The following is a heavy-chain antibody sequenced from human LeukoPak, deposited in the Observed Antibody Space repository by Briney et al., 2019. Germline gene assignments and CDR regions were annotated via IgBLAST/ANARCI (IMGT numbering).Heavy chain of an antibody. J-gene: IGHJ4*02. V-gene: IGHV3-15*01. CDR3: TTDRYSSGWRDFDY. Sequence: PGGSLRLSCAASGFTFSNAWMSWVRQAPGKGLEWVGRIKSKTDGGTTDYAAPVKGRFTISRDDSKNTLYLQMNSLKTEDTAVYYCTTDRYSSGWRDFDYWGQGTLVTVSS. CDR2: IKSKTDGGTT. CDR1: GFTFSNAW. D-gene: IGHD6-19*01.